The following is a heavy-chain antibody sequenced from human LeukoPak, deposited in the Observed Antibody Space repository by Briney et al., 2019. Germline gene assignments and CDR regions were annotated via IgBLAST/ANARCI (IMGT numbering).Heavy chain of an antibody. J-gene: IGHJ4*02. D-gene: IGHD2-21*02. Sequence: PGRSLRLSCAASGFTFSSYAMHWVRQAPGKGLEWVAVISYDGSNKYYADSVKGRFTISRDNSKNTLYLQMNSLRAEDTAVYYCAGSYCGGDCYSGPIDYWGQGTLVTVSS. V-gene: IGHV3-30*04. CDR2: ISYDGSNK. CDR3: AGSYCGGDCYSGPIDY. CDR1: GFTFSSYA.